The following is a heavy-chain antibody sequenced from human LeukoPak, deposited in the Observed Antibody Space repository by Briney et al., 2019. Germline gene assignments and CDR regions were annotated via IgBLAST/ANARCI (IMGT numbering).Heavy chain of an antibody. CDR3: ARYPLSYSSNWHYYFDY. V-gene: IGHV1-18*01. CDR1: GYTFTSYG. Sequence: ASVKVSCKASGYTFTSYGVSWVRRAPGQGLEWMGWISGSNGNTNYAQKLQGRVTMTTDTSTSTAYMELRSLRSDDTAVYYWARYPLSYSSNWHYYFDYWGQGTLLTVSS. J-gene: IGHJ4*02. CDR2: ISGSNGNT. D-gene: IGHD6-13*01.